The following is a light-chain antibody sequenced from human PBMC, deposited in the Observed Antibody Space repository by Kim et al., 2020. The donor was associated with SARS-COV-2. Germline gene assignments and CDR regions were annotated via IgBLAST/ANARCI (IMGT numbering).Light chain of an antibody. J-gene: IGLJ2*01. CDR1: SGHSSYA. CDR2: LNSDDSH. Sequence: QLVLTQSPSASASLGASVKLTCTLSSGHSSYAIAWHQQQPEKGPRYLMKLNSDDSHSKGDGIPDRFSGSSSGAERYLTIPSLQAEDEADYYCQTWGTGIQVFGGGTQLTVL. V-gene: IGLV4-69*01. CDR3: QTWGTGIQV.